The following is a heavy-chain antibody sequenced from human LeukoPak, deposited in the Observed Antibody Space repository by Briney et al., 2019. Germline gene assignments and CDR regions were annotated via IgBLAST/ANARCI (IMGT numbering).Heavy chain of an antibody. CDR3: AKEDYDSSGPGPFDY. V-gene: IGHV3-30*02. Sequence: GGSLRLSCAASGFTSSSYGMHWVRQAPGKGLEWVAFIRYDGSNKYYADSVKGRFTISRDNSKNTLYLQMNSLRAEDTAVYYCAKEDYDSSGPGPFDYWGQGTLVTVSS. D-gene: IGHD3-22*01. J-gene: IGHJ4*02. CDR2: IRYDGSNK. CDR1: GFTSSSYG.